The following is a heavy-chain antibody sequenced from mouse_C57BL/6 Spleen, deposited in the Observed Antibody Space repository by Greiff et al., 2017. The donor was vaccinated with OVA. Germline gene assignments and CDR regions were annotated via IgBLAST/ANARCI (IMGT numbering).Heavy chain of an antibody. J-gene: IGHJ4*01. D-gene: IGHD2-3*01. CDR2: INPNNGGT. CDR3: ARRSQDGYYAMDY. CDR1: GYTFTDYY. V-gene: IGHV1-26*01. Sequence: VQLQQSGPELVKPGASVKISCKASGYTFTDYYMNWVKQSHGKSLEWIGDINPNNGGTSHNQKFKGKATLTVDKSSSTAYMELRSLTSEDSAVYYCARRSQDGYYAMDYWGQGASVTVSS.